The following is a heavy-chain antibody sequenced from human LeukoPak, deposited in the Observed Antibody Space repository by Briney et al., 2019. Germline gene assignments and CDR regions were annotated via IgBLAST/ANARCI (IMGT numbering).Heavy chain of an antibody. J-gene: IGHJ4*02. CDR1: GGSISSYY. CDR3: ARVDTAMVIDY. Sequence: PSETLSLTCTVSGGSISSYYWSWIRQPPGKGLEWIGYIYYTGSTNYNPSPKSRVTISVDTSKNQFSLKLSSVTAADTAVYYCARVDTAMVIDYWGQGTLVTVSS. CDR2: IYYTGST. D-gene: IGHD5-18*01. V-gene: IGHV4-59*01.